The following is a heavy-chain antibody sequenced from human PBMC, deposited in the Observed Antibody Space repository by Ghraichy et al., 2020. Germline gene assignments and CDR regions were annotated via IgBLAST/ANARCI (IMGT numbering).Heavy chain of an antibody. V-gene: IGHV3-74*01. J-gene: IGHJ5*02. Sequence: GGSLRLSCAVSGFHFSGYWMHWVRQAPGKGLVWVSRINHDESNTIYADSVRGRFTISRDNAKNTLYLHINSLTAEDTAVYFCVRENAPTAALGNRFDPWGQGTLVTVSS. CDR2: INHDESNT. D-gene: IGHD4-23*01. CDR1: GFHFSGYW. CDR3: VRENAPTAALGNRFDP.